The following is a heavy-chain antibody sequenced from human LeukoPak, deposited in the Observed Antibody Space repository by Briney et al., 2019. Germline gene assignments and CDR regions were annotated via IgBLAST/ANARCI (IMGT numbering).Heavy chain of an antibody. Sequence: ASVKVSCKASGYTFTSYYMHWVRQAPGQGLEWMGIINPSGGSTSYAQKFQGRVTMTRDTSTSTVYMELSSLRSEDTAVYYRRAAAGLDAFDIWGQGTMVTVSS. J-gene: IGHJ3*02. D-gene: IGHD6-13*01. V-gene: IGHV1-46*01. CDR3: RAAAGLDAFDI. CDR1: GYTFTSYY. CDR2: INPSGGST.